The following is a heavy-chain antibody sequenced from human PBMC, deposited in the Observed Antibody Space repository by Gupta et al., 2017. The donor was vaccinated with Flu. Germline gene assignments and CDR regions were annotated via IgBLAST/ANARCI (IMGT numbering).Heavy chain of an antibody. CDR3: ARSATGDYFDS. D-gene: IGHD2-15*01. V-gene: IGHV4-39*01. CDR1: GDSISSGTYF. J-gene: IGHJ4*02. CDR2: VYHSGST. Sequence: QLQLHESGPGLVKPSETMYLTCSVSGDSISSGTYFWGWIRQPPTKGLEWIGNVYHSGSTHYNPSLKSRVTLSVDTSTNQFSLRLTSVTAADTAIYYCARSATGDYFDSWGQGTLVTVSS.